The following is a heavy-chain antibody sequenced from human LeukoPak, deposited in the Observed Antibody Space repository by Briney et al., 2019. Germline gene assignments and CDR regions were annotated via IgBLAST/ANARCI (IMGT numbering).Heavy chain of an antibody. Sequence: PSETLSLTCAVYGGSFSGYYWSWIRQPPGKGLEWIGEINHSGSTNYNPSLKSRVTISVDTSKNQFSLKLSSVTAADTAVYYCARTGQQLAHDLYYWGQGTLDTVSS. CDR3: ARTGQQLAHDLYY. J-gene: IGHJ4*02. CDR1: GGSFSGYY. V-gene: IGHV4-34*01. CDR2: INHSGST. D-gene: IGHD6-13*01.